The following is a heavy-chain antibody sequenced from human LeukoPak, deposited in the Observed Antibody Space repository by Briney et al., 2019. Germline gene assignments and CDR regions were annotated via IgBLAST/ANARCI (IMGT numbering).Heavy chain of an antibody. CDR2: IYYSGST. D-gene: IGHD1-26*01. CDR1: GGSISSSSYY. V-gene: IGHV4-39*01. CDR3: VRVSGSYDTKYYFDC. Sequence: PSETLSLTCTVSGGSISSSSYYWGWIRQPPGKGLEWIGSIYYSGSTYYNPSLKSRVTISVDTSKNQFSLNLNSVAAADTAVYYCVRVSGSYDTKYYFDCWGQGTLVTVSS. J-gene: IGHJ4*02.